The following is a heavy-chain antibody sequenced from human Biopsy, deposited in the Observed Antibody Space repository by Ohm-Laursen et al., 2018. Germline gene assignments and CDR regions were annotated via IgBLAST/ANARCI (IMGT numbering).Heavy chain of an antibody. J-gene: IGHJ5*02. CDR3: ARDRDRRGWFDP. D-gene: IGHD1-14*01. CDR1: GGSLSSYS. V-gene: IGHV4-4*07. Sequence: SETLSLTRTVSGGSLSSYSWSWIQQPAGKGLEWIGQIYTSGITNYNPSLKSRVTMSVDTSKNKFSLRVSSVTAADTAAYYCARDRDRRGWFDPWGQGTLVTVSS. CDR2: IYTSGIT.